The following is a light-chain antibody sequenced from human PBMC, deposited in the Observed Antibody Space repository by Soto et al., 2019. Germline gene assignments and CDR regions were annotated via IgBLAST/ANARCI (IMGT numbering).Light chain of an antibody. CDR3: RQYGRSLGFA. CDR1: QSVSSY. V-gene: IGKV3-20*01. J-gene: IGKJ4*01. CDR2: DAS. Sequence: ESVWTQSPATLSLSPGERATLSRRASQSVSSYLAWYQQKPGQAPRLLIYDASNRATGIPDRFSGSGSGTDFTLTISRLEPEDFAVYYCRQYGRSLGFAVGGGTKVDIK.